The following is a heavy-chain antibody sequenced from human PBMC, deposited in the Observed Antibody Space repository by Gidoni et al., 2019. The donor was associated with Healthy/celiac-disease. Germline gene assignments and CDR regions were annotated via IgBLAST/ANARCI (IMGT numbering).Heavy chain of an antibody. D-gene: IGHD3-3*01. Sequence: EVQLVESGGGLVQPGGSLGISCAASGFPFSSYWMSWVRNAPGKWLEWVANIKQDGSEKYYVDSVKGRCTISRDNAKNSLYLQMNSLRAEDTAVYYCARELMCITIFGVVSGEIDYWGQGTLVTVSS. CDR3: ARELMCITIFGVVSGEIDY. CDR1: GFPFSSYW. CDR2: IKQDGSEK. V-gene: IGHV3-7*01. J-gene: IGHJ4*02.